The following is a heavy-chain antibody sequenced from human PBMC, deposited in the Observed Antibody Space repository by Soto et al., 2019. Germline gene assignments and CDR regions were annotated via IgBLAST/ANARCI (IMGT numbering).Heavy chain of an antibody. D-gene: IGHD3-3*01. CDR1: GGTFSSYA. V-gene: IGHV1-69*13. Sequence: SVKVSCKASGGTFSSYAISWVRQAPGQGLEWMGGIIPIFGTANYAQKFQGRVTITADESTSTAYMELSSLRSEDTAVYYCAGSGSGISHDGYYYYGLDVCGQGTTVTVYS. CDR3: AGSGSGISHDGYYYYGLDV. J-gene: IGHJ6*02. CDR2: IIPIFGTA.